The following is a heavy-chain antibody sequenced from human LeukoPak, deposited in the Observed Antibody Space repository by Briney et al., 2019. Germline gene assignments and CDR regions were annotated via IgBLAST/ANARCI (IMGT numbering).Heavy chain of an antibody. V-gene: IGHV1-2*02. Sequence: ASVKVSCKASGYTFTGYYMHWVRRAPGQGLEWMGWINPNSGGTNYAQKFQGRVTMTRDTSISTAYMELSRLRSDDTAVYYCASRGGGYYDSSGPGGPAHWGQGTLVTVSS. D-gene: IGHD3-22*01. J-gene: IGHJ1*01. CDR3: ASRGGGYYDSSGPGGPAH. CDR2: INPNSGGT. CDR1: GYTFTGYY.